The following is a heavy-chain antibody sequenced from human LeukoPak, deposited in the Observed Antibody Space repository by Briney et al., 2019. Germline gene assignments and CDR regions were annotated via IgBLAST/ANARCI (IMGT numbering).Heavy chain of an antibody. Sequence: GASLRLSCAASGFNFSSYAMSWVRQAPGKGLEWVSSISNSGGSTYYADSVKGRFTISRDNSKNTLYLQMNSLRAEDTAVYYCAKDGRYTYYYYFDYWGQGTLVTVSS. CDR1: GFNFSSYA. J-gene: IGHJ4*02. CDR3: AKDGRYTYYYYFDY. V-gene: IGHV3-23*01. CDR2: ISNSGGST. D-gene: IGHD5-18*01.